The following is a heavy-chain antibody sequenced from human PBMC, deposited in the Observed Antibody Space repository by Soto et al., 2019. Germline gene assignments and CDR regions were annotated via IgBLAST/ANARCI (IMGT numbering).Heavy chain of an antibody. D-gene: IGHD3-22*01. Sequence: SETLSFTCTVSVGSISSHDWSLIRQPPGRGLECIWYIHYSGSTNYNPSLKSRVTISVDTSKNQFSLKLSSVTAADKAVYYCARVRYYDSSGYYGRRQWFDTWGPGTLVT. CDR3: ARVRYYDSSGYYGRRQWFDT. V-gene: IGHV4-59*11. CDR2: IHYSGST. CDR1: VGSISSHD. J-gene: IGHJ5*02.